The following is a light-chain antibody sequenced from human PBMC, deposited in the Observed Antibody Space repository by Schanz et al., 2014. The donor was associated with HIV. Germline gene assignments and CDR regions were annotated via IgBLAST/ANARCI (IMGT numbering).Light chain of an antibody. CDR2: GAS. Sequence: EIVLTQSPGTLSLSPGERATLSCRASQTVSSHFLAWYQQKPGQAPRLLIFGASNRATGFPDRSSGRASGTDFIHAISRVETEDHAVYYCQYYGSPPWTFGQGTKVEVK. J-gene: IGKJ1*01. CDR3: QYYGSPPWT. V-gene: IGKV3-20*01. CDR1: QTVSSHF.